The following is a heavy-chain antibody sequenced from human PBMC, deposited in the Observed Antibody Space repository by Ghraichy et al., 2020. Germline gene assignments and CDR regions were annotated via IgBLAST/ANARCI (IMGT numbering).Heavy chain of an antibody. Sequence: SETLSLTCTVSGGSVSSGSYYWSWIRQAPGKGLEWIGYIAFTGSVNFNPSLKSRVTISRDTSKNVFSLRLNSVTASDTAVYYCARGRGGGIVVVPAALNFDIWCQGTLVTVSS. D-gene: IGHD2-15*01. CDR3: ARGRGGGIVVVPAALNFDI. CDR2: IAFTGSV. CDR1: GGSVSSGSYY. J-gene: IGHJ4*02. V-gene: IGHV4-61*03.